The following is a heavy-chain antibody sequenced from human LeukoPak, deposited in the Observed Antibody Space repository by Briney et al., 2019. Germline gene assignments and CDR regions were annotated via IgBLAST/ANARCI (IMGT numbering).Heavy chain of an antibody. D-gene: IGHD3-10*01. J-gene: IGHJ4*02. CDR1: GFTFDDYG. CDR3: VRGFRGGPFDY. CDR2: IIRNGGTT. Sequence: RTGGSLRLSCAPSGFTFDDYGMSWVRQAPGKGLEWVSGIIRNGGTTGYADSVKGRFTISRDNAKNSLYLQMNSLRAEDTALYYCVRGFRGGPFDYWGQGTLVTVSS. V-gene: IGHV3-20*04.